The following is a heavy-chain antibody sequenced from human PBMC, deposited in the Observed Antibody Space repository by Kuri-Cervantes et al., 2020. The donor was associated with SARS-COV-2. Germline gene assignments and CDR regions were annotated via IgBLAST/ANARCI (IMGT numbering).Heavy chain of an antibody. D-gene: IGHD2-2*01. J-gene: IGHJ4*02. CDR3: AKGYCTSTSCYRFDY. CDR2: ISYDGNNL. CDR1: GFIFSNYA. V-gene: IGHV3-30*18. Sequence: GESLKISCVASGFIFSNYAMHWVRQAPGKGLEWVAIISYDGNNLYADAVKGRFTISRDNSKNTLYLQMNSLRAEDTAVYYCAKGYCTSTSCYRFDYWGQGTLVNGSS.